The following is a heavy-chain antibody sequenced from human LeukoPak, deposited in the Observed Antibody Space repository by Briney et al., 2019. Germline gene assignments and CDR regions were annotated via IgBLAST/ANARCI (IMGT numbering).Heavy chain of an antibody. V-gene: IGHV3-23*01. J-gene: IGHJ4*02. CDR1: GFTFSNYA. D-gene: IGHD4-17*01. Sequence: GGSLRLSCAASGFTFSNYAMNWVRQAPGKGLEWVSTISGSGGSTYYADPVKGRFTISRDNSKNTLYLQMNSLRVGDTAVYYCAKATVTTSLRYFDYWGQGTLVTVSS. CDR3: AKATVTTSLRYFDY. CDR2: ISGSGGST.